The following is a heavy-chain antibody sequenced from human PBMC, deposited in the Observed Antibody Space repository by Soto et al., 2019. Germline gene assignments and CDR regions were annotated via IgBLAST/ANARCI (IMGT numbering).Heavy chain of an antibody. CDR2: IYYSGST. D-gene: IGHD3-10*01. V-gene: IGHV4-59*01. Sequence: ASETLSLTCTVSGGSISSYYWSWIRRPPGKGLEWIGYIYYSGSTNYNPSLKSRVTISVDTSKNQFSLKLSSVTAADTAVYYCARDYYGSGDGDYFDYWGQGTLVTVSS. CDR3: ARDYYGSGDGDYFDY. CDR1: GGSISSYY. J-gene: IGHJ4*02.